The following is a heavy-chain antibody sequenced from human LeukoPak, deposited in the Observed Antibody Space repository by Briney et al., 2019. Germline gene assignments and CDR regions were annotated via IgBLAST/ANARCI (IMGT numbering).Heavy chain of an antibody. CDR1: GGSISSGGYY. V-gene: IGHV4-31*03. CDR2: IYYSGST. J-gene: IGHJ6*03. Sequence: SQTLSVTCTVSGGSISSGGYYWSWIRQHPGKGLEWIGYIYYSGSTYYNPSLKSRVTISVDTSKNQFSLKLSSVTAADTAVYYCASLVVPAAYYYYYYMDVWGKGTTVTVSS. D-gene: IGHD2-2*01. CDR3: ASLVVPAAYYYYYYMDV.